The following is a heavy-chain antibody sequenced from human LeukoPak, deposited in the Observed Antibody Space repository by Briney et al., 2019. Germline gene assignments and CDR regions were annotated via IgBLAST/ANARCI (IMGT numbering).Heavy chain of an antibody. J-gene: IGHJ2*01. V-gene: IGHV4-4*08. CDR3: ARFHSGPSGWYVLWYFDL. CDR2: IYNSENT. CDR1: GGSLSRYY. Sequence: PESLSLSCTLSGGSLSRYYGSWGREPPRRGRGWMGYIYNSENTKYNSSLMSRVIMYLATSKNQVLLKLSSVTAADTAVYYCARFHSGPSGWYVLWYFDLWGRGTLVTVSS. D-gene: IGHD6-19*01.